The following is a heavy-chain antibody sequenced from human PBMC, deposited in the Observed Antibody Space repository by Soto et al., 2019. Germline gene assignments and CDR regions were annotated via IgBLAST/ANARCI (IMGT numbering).Heavy chain of an antibody. Sequence: PGGSLRLSCAASGFTFSSYGMHWVRQAPGKGLEWVAVISYDGSNKYYADSVKGRFTISRDNSKNTLYLQMNSLRAEDTAVYYCAKYYSSSWYGVNYMDVWGKGTTVTVSS. CDR2: ISYDGSNK. CDR3: AKYYSSSWYGVNYMDV. CDR1: GFTFSSYG. V-gene: IGHV3-30*18. D-gene: IGHD6-13*01. J-gene: IGHJ6*03.